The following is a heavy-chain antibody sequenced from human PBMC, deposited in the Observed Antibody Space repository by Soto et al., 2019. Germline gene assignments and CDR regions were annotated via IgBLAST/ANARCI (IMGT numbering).Heavy chain of an antibody. CDR2: IIPIFGTA. CDR3: ARLRGSGSYYNVYYYGMDV. CDR1: GGTFSSYA. J-gene: IGHJ6*02. D-gene: IGHD3-10*01. V-gene: IGHV1-69*13. Sequence: SVTVSCKASGGTFSSYAISWVRQAPGQGLEWMGGIIPIFGTANYAQKFQGRVTITADESTSTAYMELSSLRSEDTAVYYCARLRGSGSYYNVYYYGMDVWGQGTTVTVSS.